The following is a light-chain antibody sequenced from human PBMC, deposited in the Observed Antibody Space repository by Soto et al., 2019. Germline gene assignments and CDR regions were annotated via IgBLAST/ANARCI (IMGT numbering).Light chain of an antibody. CDR3: QQGTDWPPGT. V-gene: IGKV3-11*01. J-gene: IGKJ1*01. CDR2: DAS. CDR1: QSVSTF. Sequence: EIVFTHSPATLSLSPGERASLSCRASQSVSTFLAWYQHKPGQAPRLLIYDASNRATGIPDRFRGSGSGTDFTLTISSLEPEDFALYYCQQGTDWPPGTFGQGTKVDFK.